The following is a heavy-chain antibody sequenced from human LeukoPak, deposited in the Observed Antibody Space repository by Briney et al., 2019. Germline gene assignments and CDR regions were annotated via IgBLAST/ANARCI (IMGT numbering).Heavy chain of an antibody. J-gene: IGHJ4*02. CDR3: ATGYQLPY. CDR2: TYYRSKWYS. V-gene: IGHV6-1*01. CDR1: GDSVTGTTSA. Sequence: SQTLSLTCAISGDSVTGTTSAWYWIRHSPSRGLEWLGRTYYRSKWYSDYAVSVQSRIIISADPSKNQFSLQLNFVTPEDTAVYYCATGYQLPYWGQGTPVTVSS. D-gene: IGHD3-9*01.